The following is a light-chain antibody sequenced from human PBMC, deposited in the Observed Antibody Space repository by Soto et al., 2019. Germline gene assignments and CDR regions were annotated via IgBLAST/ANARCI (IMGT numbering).Light chain of an antibody. J-gene: IGKJ3*01. Sequence: EIVMTQSPATLSVSPGEGATLSCRASQGIGDTLAWYQQKPGQAPRLLIYDASNRATGIPARFSGSGSGTDFTLTISSLEPEDFAVYYCQQRSNWPLFTFGPGTKVDIK. CDR3: QQRSNWPLFT. V-gene: IGKV3-11*01. CDR1: QGIGDT. CDR2: DAS.